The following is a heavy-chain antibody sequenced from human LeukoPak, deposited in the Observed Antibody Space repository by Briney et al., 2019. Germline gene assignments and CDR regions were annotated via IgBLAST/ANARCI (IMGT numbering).Heavy chain of an antibody. V-gene: IGHV4-39*01. J-gene: IGHJ4*02. CDR1: GGSISSSTYY. CDR3: VRGSTLRHYQY. Sequence: SETLSLTCTVSGGSISSSTYYWGWIRRPPGKGLEWIGSIYYSGTTYYNPSLKSRVTVSVDTSKNQFSLNLSSVTAADTAVYYCVRGSTLRHYQYWGQGTLVTVSP. D-gene: IGHD3-16*01. CDR2: IYYSGTT.